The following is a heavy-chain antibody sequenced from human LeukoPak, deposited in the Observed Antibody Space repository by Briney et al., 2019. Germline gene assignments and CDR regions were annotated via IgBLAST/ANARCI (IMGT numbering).Heavy chain of an antibody. V-gene: IGHV3-23*01. CDR1: GFTFSSYA. J-gene: IGHJ4*02. Sequence: GGSLRLSCAASGFTFSSYAMTWVRQAPGKGLEWVSSISGGGINTYYADSVKGRFNISRDNSKNTLYLQKNSLRAEDTAVFYCAKSGKTTAVAGFDSWGQGTLVTVSS. CDR3: AKSGKTTAVAGFDS. D-gene: IGHD6-19*01. CDR2: ISGGGINT.